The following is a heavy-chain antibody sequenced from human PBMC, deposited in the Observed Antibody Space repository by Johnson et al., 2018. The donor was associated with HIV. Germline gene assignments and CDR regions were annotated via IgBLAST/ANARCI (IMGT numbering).Heavy chain of an antibody. D-gene: IGHD3-16*01. CDR1: GFTFSSYG. Sequence: QVQLVESGGGVVQPGRSLRLSCAASGFTFSSYGMHWVRQAPGKGLEWVAVISYDGKNKYFGDSVKGRFTISRDNSKNTLYLHMNSLRVEDTAVYYCARGGRDGFDIWGRGTIVTVAS. J-gene: IGHJ3*02. CDR2: ISYDGKNK. CDR3: ARGGRDGFDI. V-gene: IGHV3-30*03.